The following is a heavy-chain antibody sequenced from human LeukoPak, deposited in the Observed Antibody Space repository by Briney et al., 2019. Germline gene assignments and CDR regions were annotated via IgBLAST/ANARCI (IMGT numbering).Heavy chain of an antibody. D-gene: IGHD3-10*01. CDR2: INHSGST. Sequence: SETLSLTCAVYGGSFSGYYWSWIRQPPGKGLEWIGEINHSGSTNYNPSLKSRVTISVDTSKNQFSLKLSSVTAADTAVYYCATKAARGWFDPWGQGTLVTVSS. J-gene: IGHJ5*02. V-gene: IGHV4-34*01. CDR1: GGSFSGYY. CDR3: ATKAARGWFDP.